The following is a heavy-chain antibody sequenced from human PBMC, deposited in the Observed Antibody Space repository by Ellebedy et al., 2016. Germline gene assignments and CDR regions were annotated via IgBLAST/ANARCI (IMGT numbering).Heavy chain of an antibody. CDR3: ARAVPNWFDP. CDR1: GFILSSFW. CDR2: IKEDGSEK. V-gene: IGHV3-7*01. J-gene: IGHJ5*02. Sequence: GGSLRLSCAASGFILSSFWMSWVRQAPGKGLEWVANIKEDGSEKNYVDSVKGRFTISRDTAKNSLYLQMNSLRAEDTAVYYCARAVPNWFDPWGQGTLVTVSS.